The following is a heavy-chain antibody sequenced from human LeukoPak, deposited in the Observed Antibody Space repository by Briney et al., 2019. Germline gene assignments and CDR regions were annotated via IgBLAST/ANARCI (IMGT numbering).Heavy chain of an antibody. D-gene: IGHD3-22*01. CDR1: GYSISSGYY. Sequence: PSETLSLTCTVSGYSISSGYYWDWIRQPPGKGQEWIGSIYHSGSTYYNPSLKSRVTISVDTSKNQFSLKLSSVTAADTAVYYSARDTGWLLLRGVIDYWGQGTLVTVSS. CDR3: ARDTGWLLLRGVIDY. J-gene: IGHJ4*02. CDR2: IYHSGST. V-gene: IGHV4-38-2*02.